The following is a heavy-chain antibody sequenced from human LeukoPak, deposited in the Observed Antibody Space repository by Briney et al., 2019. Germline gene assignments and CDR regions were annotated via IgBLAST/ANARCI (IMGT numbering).Heavy chain of an antibody. V-gene: IGHV3-23*01. CDR2: ISGSGGST. CDR1: GFTFSNYW. D-gene: IGHD2-15*01. CDR3: AKVAVVVAATIWFDP. J-gene: IGHJ5*02. Sequence: GGSLRLSCAASGFTFSNYWMNWVRQAPGKGLEWVSAISGSGGSTYYADSVKGRFTISRDNSKNTLYLQMNSLRAEDTAVYYCAKVAVVVAATIWFDPWGQGTLVTVSS.